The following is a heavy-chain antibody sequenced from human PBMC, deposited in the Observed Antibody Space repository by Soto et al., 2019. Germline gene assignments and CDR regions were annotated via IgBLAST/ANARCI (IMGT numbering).Heavy chain of an antibody. Sequence: PSETLSLTCTVSGASSSGFYWSWIRKSAGKGLEWIGRIYATGTTDYNPSLKSRVMMSVDTSKKQFSLKLRSVTAADTAVYYCVRDGTKTLRDWFEPWGQGISVTVS. CDR2: IYATGTT. CDR3: VRDGTKTLRDWFEP. CDR1: GASSSGFY. D-gene: IGHD1-1*01. V-gene: IGHV4-4*07. J-gene: IGHJ5*02.